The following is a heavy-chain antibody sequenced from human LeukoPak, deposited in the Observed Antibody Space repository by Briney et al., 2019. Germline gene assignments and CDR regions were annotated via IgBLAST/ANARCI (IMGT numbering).Heavy chain of an antibody. CDR3: ARDRDYGDSFDY. D-gene: IGHD4-17*01. V-gene: IGHV1-2*02. CDR1: GYTSTGYY. J-gene: IGHJ4*02. CDR2: INPNSGGT. Sequence: GASVKVSCKASGYTSTGYYMHWVRQAPGQGLEWMGWINPNSGGTNYAQKFQGRVTMTRDTSISTAYMELSRLRSDDTAVYYCARDRDYGDSFDYWGQGTLVTVSS.